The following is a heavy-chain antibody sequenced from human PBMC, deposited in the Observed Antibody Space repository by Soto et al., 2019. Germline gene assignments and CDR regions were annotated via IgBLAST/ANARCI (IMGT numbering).Heavy chain of an antibody. V-gene: IGHV4-31*03. CDR2: FYSSGSI. D-gene: IGHD6-19*01. Sequence: QIELQESGPGLVKPSQTLSLTCFVSGYFIGAGGYYWSWIRHHPGKGLECIGSFYSSGSIIYNPSLRSRVSITGDMSTNQFSMSLTSVTAADTARYYCARMYSSGSGWFHPWGQGTLVTVSS. CDR1: GYFIGAGGYY. CDR3: ARMYSSGSGWFHP. J-gene: IGHJ5*02.